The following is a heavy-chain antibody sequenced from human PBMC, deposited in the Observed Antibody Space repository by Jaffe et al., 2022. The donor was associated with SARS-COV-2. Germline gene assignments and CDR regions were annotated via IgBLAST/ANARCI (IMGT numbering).Heavy chain of an antibody. CDR2: IKSKTDGGTT. V-gene: IGHV3-15*01. Sequence: EVQLVESGGGLVKPGGSLRLSCAASGFTFSNAWMSWVRQAPGKGLEWVGRIKSKTDGGTTDYAAPVKGRFTISRDDSKNTLYLQMNSLKTEDTAVYYCTTSLYYYYGMDVWGQGTTVTVSS. J-gene: IGHJ6*02. CDR1: GFTFSNAW. CDR3: TTSLYYYYGMDV.